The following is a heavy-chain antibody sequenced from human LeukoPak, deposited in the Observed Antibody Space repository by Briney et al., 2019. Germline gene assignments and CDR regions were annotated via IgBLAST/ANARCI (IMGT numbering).Heavy chain of an antibody. CDR2: IYPGDSDT. V-gene: IGHV5-51*01. CDR3: ARGSDYGDYVGAFDI. D-gene: IGHD4-17*01. CDR1: GYSFTSYW. Sequence: GESLKISCKGSGYSFTSYWICWVRQMPGKGLEWMGIIYPGDSDTRYSPSFQGQVTISADKSISTAYLQWSSLKASDTAMYYCARGSDYGDYVGAFDIWGQGTMVTVSS. J-gene: IGHJ3*02.